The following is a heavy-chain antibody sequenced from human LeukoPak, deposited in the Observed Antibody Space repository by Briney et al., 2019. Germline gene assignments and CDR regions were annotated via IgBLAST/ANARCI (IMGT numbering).Heavy chain of an antibody. CDR1: GSSLSGYW. CDR2: IKEDGSRR. D-gene: IGHD1-1*01. J-gene: IGHJ4*02. V-gene: IGHV3-7*03. Sequence: PGGSLRLSCTASGSSLSGYWMSWVRQAPGKGPEWLANIKEDGSRRYYSESVRGRFTISRDNSENSLYLQMNSLRAEDTAVYYCATHWRGRWGQGTLVTVSS. CDR3: ATHWRGR.